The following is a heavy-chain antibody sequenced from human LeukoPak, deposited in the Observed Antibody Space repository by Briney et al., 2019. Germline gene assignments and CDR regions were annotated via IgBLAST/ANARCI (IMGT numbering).Heavy chain of an antibody. Sequence: GGSLRLSCAASEFTVSTNYMNWVRQAPGKGLEWVSVVYYDGNTYYADSVKGRFTISRDNSKNTLFVQMNSLRDEDTAVYYCARDRRSGSGSPYYYYGMDVWGQGTTVTVSS. CDR3: ARDRRSGSGSPYYYYGMDV. CDR2: VYYDGNT. V-gene: IGHV3-53*05. D-gene: IGHD3-10*01. J-gene: IGHJ6*02. CDR1: EFTVSTNY.